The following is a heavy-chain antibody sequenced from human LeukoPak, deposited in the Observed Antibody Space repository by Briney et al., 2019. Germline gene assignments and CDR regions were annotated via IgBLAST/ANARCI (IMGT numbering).Heavy chain of an antibody. V-gene: IGHV3-48*02. CDR3: ARIDSSSWYGDLAY. J-gene: IGHJ4*02. D-gene: IGHD6-13*01. CDR2: ISSSSSTI. CDR1: GFTFSSYS. Sequence: PGGSLRLSCAASGFTFSSYSMNWVRQAPGKGLEWVSYISSSSSTIYYADSVKGRFTISRDNAKNSLHLQMNSLRDEDTAVYYCARIDSSSWYGDLAYWGQGTLVTVSS.